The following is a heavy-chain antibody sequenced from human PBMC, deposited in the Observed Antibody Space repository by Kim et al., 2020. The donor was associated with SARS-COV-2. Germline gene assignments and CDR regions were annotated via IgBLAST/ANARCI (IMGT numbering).Heavy chain of an antibody. J-gene: IGHJ6*01. CDR3: ARTAAIGPRYFYYGMDV. D-gene: IGHD1-1*01. CDR2: ISGSSSTI. Sequence: GGSLRLSCTASGFTFGDCYMSWFRLPPGGGLQWLSSISGSSSTIYYADSVKGRFTVSRDNAKKPLYLQVNSLRADDPGVYFCARTAAIGPRYFYYGMDV. V-gene: IGHV3-11*01. CDR1: GFTFGDCY.